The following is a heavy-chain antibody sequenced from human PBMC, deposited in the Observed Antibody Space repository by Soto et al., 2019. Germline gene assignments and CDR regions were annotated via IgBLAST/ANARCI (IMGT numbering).Heavy chain of an antibody. CDR2: IWYDGSNK. J-gene: IGHJ3*02. CDR3: ARARPDHNAFDI. CDR1: GFTFSYYG. V-gene: IGHV3-33*01. Sequence: PGGSLRLSCAASGFTFSYYGMHWVRQAPGKGLEWVAVIWYDGSNKYYTDSVKGRFTISRDNSNNTLFLQMNSLRAEDTAVYYCARARPDHNAFDIWGQGTMVTVSS.